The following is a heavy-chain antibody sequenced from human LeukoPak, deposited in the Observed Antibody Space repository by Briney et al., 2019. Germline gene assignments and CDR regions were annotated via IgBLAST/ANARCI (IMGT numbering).Heavy chain of an antibody. CDR1: GFTFSSYS. CDR2: ISSSSTFI. Sequence: GGSLRLSCAASGFTFSSYSMNWVRQAPGKELEWVSSISSSSTFIYYADSVKGRFTISRDNAKNSLYLQMNSLRAEDTAVYYCAELGITMIGGVWGKGTTVTISS. J-gene: IGHJ6*04. CDR3: AELGITMIGGV. V-gene: IGHV3-21*01. D-gene: IGHD3-10*02.